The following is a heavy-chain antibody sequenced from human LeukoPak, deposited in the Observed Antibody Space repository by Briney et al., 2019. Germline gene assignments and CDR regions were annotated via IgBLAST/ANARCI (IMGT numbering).Heavy chain of an antibody. D-gene: IGHD5-18*01. Sequence: GGSLRLSCAASGFTFSRYGMHWVRQAPGKGLEWVSFTRFDGKNKYYADSVKGRFTISRDNAKNSLYLQMNSLRAEDTAVYYCARGPSVVYTAMVYYFDYWGQGTLVTVSS. CDR2: TRFDGKNK. J-gene: IGHJ4*02. CDR3: ARGPSVVYTAMVYYFDY. V-gene: IGHV3-30*02. CDR1: GFTFSRYG.